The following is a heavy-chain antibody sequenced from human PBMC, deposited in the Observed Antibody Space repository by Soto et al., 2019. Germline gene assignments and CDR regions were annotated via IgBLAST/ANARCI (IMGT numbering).Heavy chain of an antibody. CDR1: GYTFTAYY. Sequence: ASVKVSCKASGYTFTAYYIHWVRQAPGQGLEWMGWINPNSRDTNNAQKFQGRVTMTRDASTRTAYMELSRLRSDDTAVYYCARGKPTAAGHCIDFWGHGTRVTVSS. V-gene: IGHV1-2*02. CDR3: ARGKPTAAGHCIDF. J-gene: IGHJ4*01. D-gene: IGHD6-13*01. CDR2: INPNSRDT.